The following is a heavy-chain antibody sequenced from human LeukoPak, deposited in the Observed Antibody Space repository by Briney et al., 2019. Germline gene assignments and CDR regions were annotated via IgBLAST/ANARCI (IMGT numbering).Heavy chain of an antibody. CDR3: ASSHWGSYRYDFDS. CDR1: GGSISSYY. D-gene: IGHD3-16*02. V-gene: IGHV4-59*12. J-gene: IGHJ4*02. CDR2: IYYSGST. Sequence: PSETLSLTCTVSGGSISSYYWSWIRQPPGKGLEWIGYIYYSGSTNYNPSLKSRVTISVDTSKSQFSLRLNSVTAADTAVYYCASSHWGSYRYDFDSWGQGTLVTVSS.